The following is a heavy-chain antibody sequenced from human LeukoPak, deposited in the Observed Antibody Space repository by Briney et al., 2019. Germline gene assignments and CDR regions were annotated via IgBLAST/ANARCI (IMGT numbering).Heavy chain of an antibody. CDR1: GGSISSYY. J-gene: IGHJ4*02. Sequence: SETLSLTCTVSGGSISSYYWSWIRQPPGKGLEWIGYIYYSGSTNYNPSLKSRVTISVDTFKNQFSLRLSSVTAADTAVYYCARDTTGWLQLDYWGQGTLVTVSS. CDR2: IYYSGST. V-gene: IGHV4-59*01. CDR3: ARDTTGWLQLDY. D-gene: IGHD5-24*01.